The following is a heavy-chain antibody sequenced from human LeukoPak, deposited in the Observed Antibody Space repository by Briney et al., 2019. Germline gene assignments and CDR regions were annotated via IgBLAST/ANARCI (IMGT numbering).Heavy chain of an antibody. CDR3: ATDTTGRDSMDV. D-gene: IGHD1-1*01. CDR2: FDPEDGET. CDR1: GYTLTELS. J-gene: IGHJ6*02. Sequence: VASVKVSCKVSGYTLTELSMHWVRPAPGKGLEWMGGFDPEDGETIYAQKFQGRVTMTEDTSTDTAYMELSSLRSEDTAVYYCATDTTGRDSMDVWGQGTTVTVSS. V-gene: IGHV1-24*01.